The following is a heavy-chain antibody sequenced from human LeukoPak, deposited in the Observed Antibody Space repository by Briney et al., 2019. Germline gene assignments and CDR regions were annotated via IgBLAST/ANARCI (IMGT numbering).Heavy chain of an antibody. D-gene: IGHD2-15*01. Sequence: SETLSLTFAVNGGSFSGCYWSWLRQPPCKELQWIGEINPSGSTNYKPSLKSRVTISVDTSKNQFSLKLSSVTAADTAVYYCARERRGVVVAASQGRYYMDVWGKGTTVTASS. CDR1: GGSFSGCY. CDR2: INPSGST. J-gene: IGHJ6*03. CDR3: ARERRGVVVAASQGRYYMDV. V-gene: IGHV4-34*01.